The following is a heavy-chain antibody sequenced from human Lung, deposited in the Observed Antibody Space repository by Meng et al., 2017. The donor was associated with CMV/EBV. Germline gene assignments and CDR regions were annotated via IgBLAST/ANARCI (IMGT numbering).Heavy chain of an antibody. CDR3: ARSRYRFDY. Sequence: KVSCKASGYTVTSYGISWVRQAPGQGLEWMGWISAYNGNTHYAQKLQTRVTMTTDTSTSTAYMDLRSLRSDDTAVYYCARSRYRFDYWGQGTLVTVSS. CDR1: GYTVTSYG. V-gene: IGHV1-18*01. J-gene: IGHJ4*02. D-gene: IGHD1-26*01. CDR2: ISAYNGNT.